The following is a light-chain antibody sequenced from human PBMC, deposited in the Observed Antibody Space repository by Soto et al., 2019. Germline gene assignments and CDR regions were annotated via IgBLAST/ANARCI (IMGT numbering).Light chain of an antibody. Sequence: DILMTQSPSSVSASVGDRVTITCRASQGIGGWLAWYQQKPGKAPRLLIYAASTLQNGVPSRFSGSRSGTVFTLTISSLQPEDFATYFCQQGNFFPYTFGQWTRVEIK. J-gene: IGKJ2*01. CDR3: QQGNFFPYT. CDR2: AAS. V-gene: IGKV1-12*01. CDR1: QGIGGW.